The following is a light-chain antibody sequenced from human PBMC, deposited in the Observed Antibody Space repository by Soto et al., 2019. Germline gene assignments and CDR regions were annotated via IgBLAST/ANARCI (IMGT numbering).Light chain of an antibody. V-gene: IGLV2-8*01. CDR1: SSDVGGYNY. J-gene: IGLJ2*01. CDR3: QSYDRSLSSPI. Sequence: QSVLTQPPSASGSPGQSVVISCTGTSSDVGGYNYVSWYQQHPGKAPKLMIYEVNKRPSGVPDRFSGSKSGNTASLTVSGLQAEDEADYYCQSYDRSLSSPIFGGGTKLTVL. CDR2: EVN.